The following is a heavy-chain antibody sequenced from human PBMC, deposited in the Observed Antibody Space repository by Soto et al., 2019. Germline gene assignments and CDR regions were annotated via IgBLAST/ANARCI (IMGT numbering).Heavy chain of an antibody. J-gene: IGHJ6*02. D-gene: IGHD1-26*01. V-gene: IGHV1-2*02. CDR2: INPKTAAT. CDR3: ARIKWGLDYYSGMDV. Sequence: QVQLVQSGAEVKKSGASVKVSCKASGYTFSDYFIQWLRQAPGQGLEWVAWINPKTAATNYAKQFQDRVTVTSDTSFSTAYLELTRLRPDDTALYYCARIKWGLDYYSGMDVWGQGTAVTVSS. CDR1: GYTFSDYF.